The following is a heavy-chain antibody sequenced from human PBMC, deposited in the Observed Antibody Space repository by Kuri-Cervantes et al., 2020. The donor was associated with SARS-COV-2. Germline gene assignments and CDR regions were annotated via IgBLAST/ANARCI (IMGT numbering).Heavy chain of an antibody. Sequence: GESLKISCAASGFTFSSYAMSWVRQAPGKGLEWVSAISGSGGSTYYADSVKGRFTISRDNSKNTLYLQMNSLRAEDTAVYYCAREDTAMVTDYYYGMDVWGQGTTVTVSS. CDR3: AREDTAMVTDYYYGMDV. CDR2: ISGSGGST. CDR1: GFTFSSYA. V-gene: IGHV3-23*01. J-gene: IGHJ6*02. D-gene: IGHD5-18*01.